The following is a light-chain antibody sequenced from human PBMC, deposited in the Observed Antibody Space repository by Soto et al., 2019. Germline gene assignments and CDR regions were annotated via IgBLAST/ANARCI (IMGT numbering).Light chain of an antibody. CDR1: SGHSSYA. V-gene: IGLV4-69*01. J-gene: IGLJ2*01. CDR2: LNSDGSH. Sequence: QAVVTQSPSASASLGASVKLTCTLSSGHSSYAIAWHQQQPEKGPRYLMKLNSDGSHSKGDEIPDRFSGSSSGAERYLTISSLQSEDEADYYCQTWGTGGVFGGGTKLTVL. CDR3: QTWGTGGV.